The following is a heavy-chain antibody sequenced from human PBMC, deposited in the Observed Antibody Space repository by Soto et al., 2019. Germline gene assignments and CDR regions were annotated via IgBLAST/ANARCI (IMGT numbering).Heavy chain of an antibody. CDR1: GFTFSSYA. D-gene: IGHD3-16*01. CDR3: AKGSYGTGRLYYFNY. V-gene: IGHV3-30-3*01. J-gene: IGHJ4*02. CDR2: ISYDGSNK. Sequence: GVSMRLSCAASGFTFSSYAMHWVRQAPGKGLEWVAVISYDGSNKYYADSVKGRFTISRDNSKNTLYLQMNSLRAEDTAVYYCAKGSYGTGRLYYFNYWGQGTLFTAS.